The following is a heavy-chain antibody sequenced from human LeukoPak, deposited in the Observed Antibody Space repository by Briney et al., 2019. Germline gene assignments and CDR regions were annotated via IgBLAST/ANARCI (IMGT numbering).Heavy chain of an antibody. J-gene: IGHJ4*02. Sequence: LPGGSLRLSCAASGFTFSSYEMNWVRQAPGKGLEWVSYISSSGSTIYYADSVKGRFTISRDNAKNSLYLQMNSLRAEDTAVYYCARDGSGRVPEMSAPDYWGRGTLVTVSS. D-gene: IGHD3-10*01. CDR3: ARDGSGRVPEMSAPDY. V-gene: IGHV3-48*03. CDR1: GFTFSSYE. CDR2: ISSSGSTI.